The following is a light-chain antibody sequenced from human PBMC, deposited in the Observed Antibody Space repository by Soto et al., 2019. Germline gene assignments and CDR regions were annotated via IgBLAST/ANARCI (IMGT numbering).Light chain of an antibody. V-gene: IGKV1-6*01. CDR3: LQDATYPWT. CDR2: DAS. Sequence: ANQMTQSPSSLSASLGDTVTINCRASQPIRSSLVWYQQKSGKAPNLLISDASSLHSGVPSRFSGSGVGTHFKLTISGLQSEDVGTYYCLQDATYPWTFGQGTRVDVK. CDR1: QPIRSS. J-gene: IGKJ1*01.